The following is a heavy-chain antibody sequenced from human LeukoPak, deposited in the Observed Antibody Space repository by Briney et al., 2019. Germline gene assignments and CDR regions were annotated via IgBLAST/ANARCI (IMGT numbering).Heavy chain of an antibody. CDR1: GFTFSSYG. D-gene: IGHD1-26*01. V-gene: IGHV3-30*02. J-gene: IGHJ4*02. CDR3: ARSPSVGATLNFDY. Sequence: PGGSLRLSCAASGFTFSSYGMHWVRQAPGKGLDWVAFIHHDGSNKYYADSVRGRFTISRDNSKNTLYLQMNSLRAEDTAVYYCARSPSVGATLNFDYWGQGTPVTVSS. CDR2: IHHDGSNK.